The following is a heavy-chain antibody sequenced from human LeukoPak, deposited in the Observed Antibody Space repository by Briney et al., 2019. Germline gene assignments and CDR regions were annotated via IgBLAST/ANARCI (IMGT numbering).Heavy chain of an antibody. J-gene: IGHJ5*02. V-gene: IGHV4-31*03. CDR3: ARDGYGDGWFDP. CDR2: IYYSGST. Sequence: SQTLSLTCTVSGGSISSGGYYWSWIRQHPGKGLEWIGYIYYSGSTYYNPSLKSRVTISVDTSKNQFSLKLSSVTAADTAAYYCARDGYGDGWFDPWGQGTLVTVSS. D-gene: IGHD4-17*01. CDR1: GGSISSGGYY.